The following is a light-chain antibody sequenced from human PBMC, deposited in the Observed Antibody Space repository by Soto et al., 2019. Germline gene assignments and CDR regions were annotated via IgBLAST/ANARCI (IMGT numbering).Light chain of an antibody. V-gene: IGKV3-15*01. CDR2: GPS. CDR1: QSVNAD. J-gene: IGKJ2*01. Sequence: DIVMTQSPATLSVSPGERATLSCRSSQSVNADLAWYQQKPGQAPRLLIHGPSTRATGIPARFSGSESRTEFTLTISRLQSEDFGVYYCLQYNNWPPYTFGQGTKLEI. CDR3: LQYNNWPPYT.